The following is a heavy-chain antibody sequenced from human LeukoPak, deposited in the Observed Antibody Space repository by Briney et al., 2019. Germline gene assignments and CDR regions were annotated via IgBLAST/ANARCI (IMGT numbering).Heavy chain of an antibody. CDR1: GFTFSSYE. D-gene: IGHD2/OR15-2a*01. V-gene: IGHV3-23*01. Sequence: GGSLRLSCAASGFTFSSYEMNWVRQAPGKGLEWVSAISGSGGSTYYADSVKGRFTISRDNSKNTLYLQMNSLRVEDTAIYYCAKDLRHRTTCNCYGWLDPWGQGTLVTVSS. CDR3: AKDLRHRTTCNCYGWLDP. CDR2: ISGSGGST. J-gene: IGHJ5*02.